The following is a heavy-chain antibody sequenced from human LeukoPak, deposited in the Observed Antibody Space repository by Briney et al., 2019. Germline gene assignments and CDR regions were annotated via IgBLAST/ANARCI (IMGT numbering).Heavy chain of an antibody. D-gene: IGHD6-19*01. CDR2: INNSGTT. J-gene: IGHJ4*02. CDR3: ARVEGAGWGCLDY. Sequence: SETLSLTCTVSGGSISSHYWSWIRQPAGKGPEWIGRINNSGTTIYNPSLTGRATMSVDATKNQISLKLNSVTVADTAVYYCARVEGAGWGCLDYWGQGTLVTVSS. CDR1: GGSISSHY. V-gene: IGHV4-4*07.